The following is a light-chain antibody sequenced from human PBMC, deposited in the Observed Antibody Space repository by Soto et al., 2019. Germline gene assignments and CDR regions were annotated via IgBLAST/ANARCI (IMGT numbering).Light chain of an antibody. CDR1: QSVSSSY. J-gene: IGKJ1*01. CDR3: QQYGSSPWT. V-gene: IGKV3-20*01. Sequence: EIVLTQSLGTLSLSPGERATLSCRASQSVSSSYLAWYQQKPGQAPRLLIYGASTRATGIPDRFSGSGSGADFPLTISRLEPEDFGVYYGQQYGSSPWTFGQGTKVEIK. CDR2: GAS.